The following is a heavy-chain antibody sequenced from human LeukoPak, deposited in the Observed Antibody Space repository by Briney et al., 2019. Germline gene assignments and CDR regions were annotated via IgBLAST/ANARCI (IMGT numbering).Heavy chain of an antibody. D-gene: IGHD1-26*01. CDR2: IYHSGST. J-gene: IGHJ4*02. V-gene: IGHV4-4*02. CDR1: GGSISSSNW. CDR3: ARVSISGSYSGYFDY. Sequence: SGTLSLTCAVSGGSISSSNWWSWVRQPPGKGLEWIGEIYHSGSTNYNPSLKSRVTISVDTSKNQFSLKLSSVTAADTAVYYCARVSISGSYSGYFDYWGQGTLVTVSS.